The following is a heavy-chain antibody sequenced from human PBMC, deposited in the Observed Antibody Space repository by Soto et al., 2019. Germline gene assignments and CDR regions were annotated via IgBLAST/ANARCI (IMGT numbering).Heavy chain of an antibody. V-gene: IGHV3-23*01. CDR3: AKGCRYRSDFVFDY. CDR1: GFTFSSYA. J-gene: IGHJ4*02. CDR2: ISGSGGGK. Sequence: GGSLRLSCAASGFTFSSYAMSWVRQAPGKGLEWVSAISGSGGGKYYADSVKGRFAISRDNSKNTLYLQMNSLRAEDTAVYYCAKGCRYRSDFVFDYRCPGTLGTRSS. D-gene: IGHD2-15*01.